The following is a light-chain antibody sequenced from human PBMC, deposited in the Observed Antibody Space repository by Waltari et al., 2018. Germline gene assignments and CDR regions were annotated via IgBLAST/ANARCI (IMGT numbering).Light chain of an antibody. V-gene: IGKV1-5*03. J-gene: IGKJ4*01. CDR2: KAS. CDR3: QQYKSYGLT. CDR1: QSINSW. Sequence: DIQMTQSPSTLSASVGDRVTITCRASQSINSWLAWYQQKPGKAPKLLIQKASSLESAVPSRFSGSGSGTEFTLTISSLQPDDFASYYCQQYKSYGLTFGGGTKVETK.